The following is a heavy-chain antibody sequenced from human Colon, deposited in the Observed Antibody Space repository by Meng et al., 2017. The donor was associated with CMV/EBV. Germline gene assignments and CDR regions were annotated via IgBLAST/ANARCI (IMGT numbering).Heavy chain of an antibody. CDR2: VIWNGDRT. V-gene: IGHV3-20*04. J-gene: IGHJ4*02. CDR1: RIIFDDYG. Sequence: CAASRIIFDDYGMSWVRQGPGKGLEWVSGVIWNGDRTGYADSEKGRFTISRDNANAKNPLYLPMNSLRVEDTAVYYCTTRVGAGLDYWGQGTLVTVSS. D-gene: IGHD1-26*01. CDR3: TTRVGAGLDY.